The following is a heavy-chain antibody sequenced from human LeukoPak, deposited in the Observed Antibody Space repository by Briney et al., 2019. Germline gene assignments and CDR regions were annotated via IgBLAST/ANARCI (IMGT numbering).Heavy chain of an antibody. V-gene: IGHV4-38-2*02. J-gene: IGHJ4*02. CDR1: GYSISSGYF. Sequence: SETLSLTCTVSGYSISSGYFWGWIRQPPGKGLEWIGSIYHSENTYYNSSLKSRATISVDTSKNQFSLKLTSVTAADTAVYYCARNPHYFESSGFALYHFDCWGQGTLVTVSS. CDR3: ARNPHYFESSGFALYHFDC. CDR2: IYHSENT. D-gene: IGHD3-22*01.